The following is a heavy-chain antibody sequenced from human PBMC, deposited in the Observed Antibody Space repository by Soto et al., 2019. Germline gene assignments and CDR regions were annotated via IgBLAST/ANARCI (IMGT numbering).Heavy chain of an antibody. Sequence: SETLSLTCTVSGGSISSYYWSWIRQPPGKGLEWIGYIYYSGSTNYNPSLKSRVTISVDTFKNQFSLKLSSVTAADTAVYYCARHGGAAAGFFDYWGQGTLVTVSS. CDR3: ARHGGAAAGFFDY. CDR1: GGSISSYY. V-gene: IGHV4-59*08. CDR2: IYYSGST. J-gene: IGHJ4*02. D-gene: IGHD6-13*01.